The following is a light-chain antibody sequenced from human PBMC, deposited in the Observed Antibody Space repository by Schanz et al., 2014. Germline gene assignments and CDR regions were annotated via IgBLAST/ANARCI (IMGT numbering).Light chain of an antibody. Sequence: EIVMTQSPATLSVSPGERATLSCRASQSVSSNLAWYQQKPGQAPRLLIYGASTRATGIPARFSGSGSGTEFPLTISSLQSEDVAVYFCQQYNHWPQTFGQGTKVEIK. V-gene: IGKV3-15*01. J-gene: IGKJ1*01. CDR1: QSVSSN. CDR2: GAS. CDR3: QQYNHWPQT.